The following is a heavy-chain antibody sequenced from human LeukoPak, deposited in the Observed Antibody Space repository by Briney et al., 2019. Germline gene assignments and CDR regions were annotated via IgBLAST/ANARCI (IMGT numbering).Heavy chain of an antibody. J-gene: IGHJ5*02. CDR3: RRVFLCESGVSWRGP. V-gene: IGHV3-21*01. D-gene: IGHD6-13*01. Sequence: PEAPGRGPEWVSSISSSRDYIYYADSVKGRFTISRDNAKNSLYLEMNSQRGEDTAVHYRRRVFLCESGVSWRGPWGQGTLVSVSS. CDR2: ISSSRDYI.